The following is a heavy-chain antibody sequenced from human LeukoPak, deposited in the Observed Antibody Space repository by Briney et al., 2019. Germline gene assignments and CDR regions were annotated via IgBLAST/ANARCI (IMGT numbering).Heavy chain of an antibody. CDR1: GFTVSSNY. D-gene: IGHD6-19*01. CDR3: ARTLYSSGWYGSTGY. V-gene: IGHV3-53*01. CDR2: IYSGGST. J-gene: IGHJ4*02. Sequence: PGGSLRLSCAASGFTVSSNYMSWVRQAPGKGLEWVSVIYSGGSTYYADSVKGRFTISRDNAKNSLYLQMNSLRAEDTAVYYCARTLYSSGWYGSTGYWGQGTLVTVSS.